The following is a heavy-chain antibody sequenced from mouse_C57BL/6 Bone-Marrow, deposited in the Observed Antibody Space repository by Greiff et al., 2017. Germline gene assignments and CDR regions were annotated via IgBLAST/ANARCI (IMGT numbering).Heavy chain of an antibody. V-gene: IGHV1-85*01. CDR1: GYTFTSYD. Sequence: VMLVESGPELVKPGDSVKLSCKASGYTFTSYDINWVKQRPGQGLEWIGWIYPRDGSTKYNEKFKGKATLTVDTSSSTAYMELHSLTSEDSAVYFCARDYGSSYWYFDVWGTGTTVTVSS. CDR3: ARDYGSSYWYFDV. J-gene: IGHJ1*03. CDR2: IYPRDGST. D-gene: IGHD1-1*01.